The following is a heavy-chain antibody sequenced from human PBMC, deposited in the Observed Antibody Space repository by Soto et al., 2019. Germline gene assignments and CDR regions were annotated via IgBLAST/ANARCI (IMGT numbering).Heavy chain of an antibody. CDR1: GYTFTSFD. V-gene: IGHV1-8*01. CDR2: MNPNSSKT. D-gene: IGHD3-10*01. Sequence: ASVKVSCKASGYTFTSFDINWVRQATGQGLERLGWMNPNSSKTGYAQKYQGRVTMTRNTSITTAYMELSSLRSDDTAFYYCARGGLFGSVSYHIDYWGQGTLVTVSS. J-gene: IGHJ4*02. CDR3: ARGGLFGSVSYHIDY.